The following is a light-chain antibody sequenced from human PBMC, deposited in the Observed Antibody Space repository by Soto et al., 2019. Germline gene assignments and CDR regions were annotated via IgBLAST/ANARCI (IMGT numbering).Light chain of an antibody. J-gene: IGLJ1*01. Sequence: QAVLTQPGCGSGSPGQAVTISCTETSSDVGGYNYVSWYQHHPGKAPKLMIYDVSNRPSGVSNRFSGSKSGNTASLIISGLQAEDEADYYCSSYTSSSPLSTYVFGTGTKVTVL. CDR2: DVS. CDR3: SSYTSSSPLSTYV. V-gene: IGLV2-14*03. CDR1: SSDVGGYNY.